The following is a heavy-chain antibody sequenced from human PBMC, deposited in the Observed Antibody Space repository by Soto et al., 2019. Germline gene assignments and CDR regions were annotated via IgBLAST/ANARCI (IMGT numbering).Heavy chain of an antibody. Sequence: GGSLRLSWTSSGFNFGDYAMSWVRQAPGKGPEWVGFIRSETYGGTPDYAASLRGRFTISRDDSKSIAYLEINSLQTDDTAVYYCTRYYYASSGYYVYWGQGTLVTVSS. CDR1: GFNFGDYA. CDR2: IRSETYGGTP. V-gene: IGHV3-49*04. D-gene: IGHD3-22*01. CDR3: TRYYYASSGYYVY. J-gene: IGHJ4*02.